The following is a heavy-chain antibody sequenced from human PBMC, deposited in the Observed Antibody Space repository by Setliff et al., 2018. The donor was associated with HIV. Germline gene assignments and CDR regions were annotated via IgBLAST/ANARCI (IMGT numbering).Heavy chain of an antibody. CDR1: GDTFNSYT. CDR3: ATPLDATMGRDY. D-gene: IGHD5-18*01. J-gene: IGHJ4*02. Sequence: SVKVSCKASGDTFNSYTINWVRQAPGQGLEWMGGIIPIFGTPNFAPKFQGRVTITADESTKTAYMELSSLRSEDTAVYYCATPLDATMGRDYWGQGTLVTVSS. CDR2: IIPIFGTP. V-gene: IGHV1-69*13.